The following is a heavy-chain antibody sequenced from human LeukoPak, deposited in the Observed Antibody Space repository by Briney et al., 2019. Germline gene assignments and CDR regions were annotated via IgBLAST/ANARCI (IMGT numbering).Heavy chain of an antibody. CDR1: GHSISSGYY. CDR3: ARDQWELRVVDY. Sequence: PSETLSLTCTVSGHSISSGYYWGWIRQPPGKGLEWIGSIYHSGSTYYNPSLKSRVTLSVDTSKNQFSLKLSSVTAADTAVYYCARDQWELRVVDYWGQGTLVTVSS. V-gene: IGHV4-38-2*02. J-gene: IGHJ4*02. CDR2: IYHSGST. D-gene: IGHD1-26*01.